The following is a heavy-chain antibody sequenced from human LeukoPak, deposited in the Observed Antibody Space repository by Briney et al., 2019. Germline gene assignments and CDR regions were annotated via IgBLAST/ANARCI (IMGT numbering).Heavy chain of an antibody. CDR2: IVVGSGNT. J-gene: IGHJ4*02. Sequence: ASVKVSCKASGFTFTSSAMQWVRQARGQRLEWIGWIVVGSGNTNYAQKLQERVTITRDMSTSTAYMELSSLRSEDTAVYYCAVKLRYSPFDYWGQGTLVTVSS. CDR3: AVKLRYSPFDY. V-gene: IGHV1-58*02. D-gene: IGHD3-9*01. CDR1: GFTFTSSA.